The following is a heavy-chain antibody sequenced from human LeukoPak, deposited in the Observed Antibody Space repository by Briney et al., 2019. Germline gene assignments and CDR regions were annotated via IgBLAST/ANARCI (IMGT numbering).Heavy chain of an antibody. CDR1: GFTFSSYW. D-gene: IGHD5-18*01. Sequence: GGSLRLSCEASGFTFSSYWMHWVRQAPGEGLVWVSRINGDGSWTPYADSVKGRFTISRDNAKNSLYLQMNSLRAEDTAVYYCAKEVDTAMDYYYGMDAWGQGTTVTVSS. CDR3: AKEVDTAMDYYYGMDA. J-gene: IGHJ6*02. CDR2: INGDGSWT. V-gene: IGHV3-74*03.